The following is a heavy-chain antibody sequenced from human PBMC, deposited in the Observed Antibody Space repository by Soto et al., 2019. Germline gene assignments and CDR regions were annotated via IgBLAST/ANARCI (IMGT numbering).Heavy chain of an antibody. CDR3: ARLGGSGGDSIEH. J-gene: IGHJ4*02. D-gene: IGHD3-10*01. CDR1: GFPFSKYG. V-gene: IGHV3-33*01. Sequence: QVQRVESGGGVVQPGWSLRLSCAASGFPFSKYGMHWVSQAPGKGLEWVAIIWYDGSKKYYGDSVKGRFTISRDNSKDTLFLQMNSLRADDTAMYYCARLGGSGGDSIEHWGQGTLVTVSS. CDR2: IWYDGSKK.